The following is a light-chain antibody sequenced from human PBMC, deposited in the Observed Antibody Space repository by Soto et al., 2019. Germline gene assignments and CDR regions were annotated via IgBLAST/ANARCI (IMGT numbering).Light chain of an antibody. V-gene: IGLV1-44*01. CDR2: SND. CDR1: SSNIGSNT. J-gene: IGLJ2*01. Sequence: QAVVTQAPSASGTPGQRVTISCSGSSSNIGSNTVSWYQQVPGTAPKLHIYSNDQRPSGVPDRFSGSKSGTSASLAIGGLQSEDEADYYCAAWDGSLNGWVFGGGTKLTVL. CDR3: AAWDGSLNGWV.